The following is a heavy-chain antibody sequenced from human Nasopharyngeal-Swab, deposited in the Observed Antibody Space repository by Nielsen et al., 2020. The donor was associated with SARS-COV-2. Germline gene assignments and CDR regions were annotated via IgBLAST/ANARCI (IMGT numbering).Heavy chain of an antibody. CDR1: GFTISSYW. Sequence: GESLKISCAASGFTISSYWMSWGRQAPGKGLEWVANIKQDGSEKYYVDSVTGRFTISRDNAKNSLYLQMNSLRAEDTAVYYCARASGSSWDFDYWGQGTLVTVSS. CDR2: IKQDGSEK. D-gene: IGHD6-13*01. V-gene: IGHV3-7*03. CDR3: ARASGSSWDFDY. J-gene: IGHJ4*02.